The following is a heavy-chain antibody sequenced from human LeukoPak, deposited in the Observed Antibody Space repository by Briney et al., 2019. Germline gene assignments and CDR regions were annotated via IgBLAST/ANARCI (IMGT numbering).Heavy chain of an antibody. J-gene: IGHJ3*02. V-gene: IGHV3-53*01. CDR3: ARDQGSGWYGAFDI. CDR2: IYSGGST. CDR1: GFTVSSNY. D-gene: IGHD6-19*01. Sequence: GGSLRLSCAASGFTVSSNYMSWVRQAPGKGLEWVSVIYSGGSTYYADSVKGRFTISRDHSKNTLYLQMNSLRAEDTAVCYCARDQGSGWYGAFDIWGQGTMVTVSS.